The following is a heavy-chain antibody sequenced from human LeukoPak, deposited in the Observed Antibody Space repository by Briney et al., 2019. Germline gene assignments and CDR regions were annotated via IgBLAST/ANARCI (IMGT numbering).Heavy chain of an antibody. CDR1: GGSISSYY. D-gene: IGHD3-22*01. J-gene: IGHJ5*02. CDR3: ARMGTYYYDSRFDP. V-gene: IGHV4-59*01. CDR2: IYYSGST. Sequence: PSETLSLTCTVSGGSISSYYWSWIRQPPGKGLEWIGYIYYSGSTNYNPSLKSRVTISVDTSKNQFSLKLSSVTAADTAVYYCARMGTYYYDSRFDPWGQGTLVIVSS.